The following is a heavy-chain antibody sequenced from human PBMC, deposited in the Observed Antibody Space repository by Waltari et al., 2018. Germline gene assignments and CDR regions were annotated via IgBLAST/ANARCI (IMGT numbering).Heavy chain of an antibody. Sequence: QVQLQESGPGLVKPSATLSLTCTVSGGSIRNYYWSWLRQPPGKGLGWIGSNHYTGSTNYNPSLKSRVTISVDTAKNQFSLNLNSVTAADTAMYYCARTHYDNSGFWVDYFDFWGQGTLVTVSS. CDR2: NHYTGST. CDR1: GGSIRNYY. J-gene: IGHJ4*02. D-gene: IGHD3-22*01. CDR3: ARTHYDNSGFWVDYFDF. V-gene: IGHV4-59*01.